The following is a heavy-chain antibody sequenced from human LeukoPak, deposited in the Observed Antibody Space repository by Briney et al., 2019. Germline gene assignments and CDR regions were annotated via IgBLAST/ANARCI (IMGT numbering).Heavy chain of an antibody. CDR3: AKDVGASYYDSSGFDY. V-gene: IGHV3-23*01. J-gene: IGHJ4*02. D-gene: IGHD3-22*01. Sequence: GGSLRLSCAASGFTFSSYAMSWVRQAPGKGLEWVSAISGSGGSTYYADSVKGRFTISRDNSKNTLYLQMNSLRAEDTAVYYCAKDVGASYYDSSGFDYWGQGTLVTVSS. CDR1: GFTFSSYA. CDR2: ISGSGGST.